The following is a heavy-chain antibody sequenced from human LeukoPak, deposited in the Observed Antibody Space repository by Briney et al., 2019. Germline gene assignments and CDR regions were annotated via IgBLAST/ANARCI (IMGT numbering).Heavy chain of an antibody. Sequence: SETLSLTCTASSGSINSYYWGWVRQPAGRGLEWIGRIYTTGNTNYNPSLKSRLTMSVDTSKRQFSLNLRSVTAADTAIYYCARHGYTASHYFLDYWSQGILVTVSS. D-gene: IGHD3-16*01. J-gene: IGHJ4*02. CDR1: SGSINSYY. CDR2: IYTTGNT. V-gene: IGHV4-4*07. CDR3: ARHGYTASHYFLDY.